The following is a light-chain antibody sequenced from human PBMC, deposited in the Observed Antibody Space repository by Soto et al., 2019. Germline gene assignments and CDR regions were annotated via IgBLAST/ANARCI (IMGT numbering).Light chain of an antibody. CDR3: QQSYSTPRT. CDR1: QSIITY. Sequence: DLQMTQSPSSLSASVGDRVTVTCRASQSIITYLNWYQQKPGKAPKLLISGASSLQSGVPSRFSGSGSGTDFTLTISSLQPEDFATYYCQQSYSTPRTFGQGTKLEIK. J-gene: IGKJ2*01. V-gene: IGKV1-39*01. CDR2: GAS.